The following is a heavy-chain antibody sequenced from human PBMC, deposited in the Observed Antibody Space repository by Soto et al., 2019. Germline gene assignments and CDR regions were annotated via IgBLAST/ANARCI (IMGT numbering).Heavy chain of an antibody. CDR1: GASITSSY. Sequence: QVQLQESGPRLVKPSATLSLTGTVSGASITSSYWSWIRRPPGKGLEWIAYIYDTGISGYTPSTTYNPSLKSRVTMSVDTSKSQFSLKLTSVTAADMAVYYCARGEDAFFYYGLDVWGQGITVTVSS. CDR2: IYDTGISGYTPST. V-gene: IGHV4-59*01. CDR3: ARGEDAFFYYGLDV. J-gene: IGHJ6*02.